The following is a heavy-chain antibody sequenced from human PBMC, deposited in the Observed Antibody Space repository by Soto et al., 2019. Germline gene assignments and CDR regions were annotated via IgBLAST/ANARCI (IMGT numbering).Heavy chain of an antibody. Sequence: EVQLLESGGGLVQPGGSLRLSCAASGFTFSSYAMSWVRQAPGKGLEWVSAISGSGGSTYYADYVKGRFTISRDNSKNTLYLQMNSLRAEDTAVYYCAKWQRGGGYYDSSGLGYWGQGTLVTVSS. CDR1: GFTFSSYA. D-gene: IGHD3-22*01. J-gene: IGHJ4*02. CDR3: AKWQRGGGYYDSSGLGY. V-gene: IGHV3-23*01. CDR2: ISGSGGST.